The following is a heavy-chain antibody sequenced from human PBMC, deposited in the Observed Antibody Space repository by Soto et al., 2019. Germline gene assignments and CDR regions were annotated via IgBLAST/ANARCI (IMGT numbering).Heavy chain of an antibody. Sequence: QVQLQQWGAGLLKPSETLSLTCAVYGGSFSGYYWSWIRQPPGKGLEWIGEINHSGSTNYNPSLNSLVTISVDTSKTQFSLKLSSVTAAATAVYYCARGYGRHFDYWGQGTLVTVSS. D-gene: IGHD3-10*01. V-gene: IGHV4-34*01. CDR1: GGSFSGYY. CDR3: ARGYGRHFDY. CDR2: INHSGST. J-gene: IGHJ4*02.